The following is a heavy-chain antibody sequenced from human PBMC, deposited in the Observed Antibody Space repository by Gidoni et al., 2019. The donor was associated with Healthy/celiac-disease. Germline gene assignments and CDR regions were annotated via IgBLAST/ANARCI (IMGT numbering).Heavy chain of an antibody. J-gene: IGHJ4*02. CDR2: ISGSGGST. CDR1: GFTFSSYA. Sequence: EVQLLESGGGLVQPGGYLRLSCSASGFTFSSYAMSWVRQAPGKGLEWVSAISGSGGSTYYADSVKGRFNISRDNSKNTLYLQMNSLRAEDTAVYYCAKEGLWFGELPFDYWGQGTLVTVSS. D-gene: IGHD3-10*01. CDR3: AKEGLWFGELPFDY. V-gene: IGHV3-23*01.